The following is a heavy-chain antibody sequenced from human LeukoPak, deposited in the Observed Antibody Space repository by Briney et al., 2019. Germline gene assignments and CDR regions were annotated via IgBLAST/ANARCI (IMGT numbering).Heavy chain of an antibody. D-gene: IGHD3-10*02. CDR1: GFTFSNYW. CDR3: AELGITMIGGV. Sequence: GALRLSCAASGFTFSNYWMHWVRQTPGKGLVWVSRINNDGSTTSYADSVKGRFTISRDNAKNSLYLQMNSLRAEDTAVYYCAELGITMIGGVWGKGTTVTISS. CDR2: INNDGSTT. J-gene: IGHJ6*04. V-gene: IGHV3-74*01.